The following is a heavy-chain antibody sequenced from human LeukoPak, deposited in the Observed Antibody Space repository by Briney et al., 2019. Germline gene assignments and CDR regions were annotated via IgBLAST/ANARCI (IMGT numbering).Heavy chain of an antibody. D-gene: IGHD2-21*01. CDR1: GFTFSNAW. CDR3: TTDCVRGGGWVGDC. V-gene: IGHV3-15*01. J-gene: IGHJ4*02. CDR2: IKSKTRGGTT. Sequence: PGGSLRLSCAASGFTFSNAWMSWVRQAPGKGLEWVGRIKSKTRGGTTEYAAPVKGRFTVSRDDSRDTLYLQMNSLKTEDTAVYYCTTDCVRGGGWVGDCWGQGTLVTVSS.